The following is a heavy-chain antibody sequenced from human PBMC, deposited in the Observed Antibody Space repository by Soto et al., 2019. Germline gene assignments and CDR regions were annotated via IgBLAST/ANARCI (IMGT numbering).Heavy chain of an antibody. CDR2: INHSGST. CDR3: ARGDRNYGSGSYPSYYFDY. V-gene: IGHV4-34*01. J-gene: IGHJ4*02. D-gene: IGHD3-10*01. Sequence: PSETLSLTCAVYGGSFSGYYWSWIRQPPGKGLEWIGEINHSGSTNYNPSLKSRVTISVDTSKNQFSLKLSSVTAADTAVYYCARGDRNYGSGSYPSYYFDYWGQGTLVTVSS. CDR1: GGSFSGYY.